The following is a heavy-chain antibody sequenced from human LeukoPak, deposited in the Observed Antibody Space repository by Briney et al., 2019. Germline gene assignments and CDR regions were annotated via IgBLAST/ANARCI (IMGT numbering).Heavy chain of an antibody. Sequence: ASVKVSCKXSGYTFTGYFMHWVQQAPGQGLEWMGWIYPNSGGTNYAPKFQGRVTMTRDTSISTAYMELSRLQSDDTAVYYCAREFQRGWDYWGQGTLVPVSS. CDR3: AREFQRGWDY. J-gene: IGHJ4*02. CDR2: IYPNSGGT. V-gene: IGHV1-2*02. D-gene: IGHD3-10*01. CDR1: GYTFTGYF.